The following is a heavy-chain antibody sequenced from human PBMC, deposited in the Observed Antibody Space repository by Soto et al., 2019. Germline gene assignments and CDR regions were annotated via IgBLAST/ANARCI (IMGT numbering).Heavy chain of an antibody. CDR2: INQDGSEK. CDR1: GFTFSSYW. CDR3: ARDRGTMVRGVMRYYYYGMDV. Sequence: GSLRLSCAASGFTFSSYWMTWVRQAPGKGLEWVANINQDGSEKYYVDSVKGRFTISRDNSKDTLYLQMNSLRAEDTAVYYCARDRGTMVRGVMRYYYYGMDVWGQGTTVTLSS. J-gene: IGHJ6*02. V-gene: IGHV3-7*01. D-gene: IGHD3-10*01.